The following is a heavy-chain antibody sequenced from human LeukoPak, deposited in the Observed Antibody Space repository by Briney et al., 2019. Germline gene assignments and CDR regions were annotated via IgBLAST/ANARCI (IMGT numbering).Heavy chain of an antibody. J-gene: IGHJ4*02. CDR2: ISGSGGST. V-gene: IGHV3-23*01. D-gene: IGHD3-3*01. Sequence: PGGSLRLSCAASGFTFSSYAMSWVRQAPGKGLEWVSAISGSGGSTYYADSVKGRSTISRDNSKNTLYLQMNSLRAEDTAVYYCAKEAPSHDFWSLHVGAFDYWGQGTLVTVSS. CDR3: AKEAPSHDFWSLHVGAFDY. CDR1: GFTFSSYA.